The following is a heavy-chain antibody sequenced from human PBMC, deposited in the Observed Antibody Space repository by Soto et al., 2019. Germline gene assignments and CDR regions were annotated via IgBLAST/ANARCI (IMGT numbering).Heavy chain of an antibody. CDR3: ARDGHYDILI. J-gene: IGHJ4*02. CDR2: IYYSGST. Sequence: SETLSLTCTVSGGSVSSGSYYWSWIRQPPGKGLEWIGYIYYSGSTNYNPSLKSRVTISVDTSKNQFSLKLSSVTAADTAVYYCARDGHYDILIWGQGTLVTVSS. D-gene: IGHD3-9*01. V-gene: IGHV4-61*01. CDR1: GGSVSSGSYY.